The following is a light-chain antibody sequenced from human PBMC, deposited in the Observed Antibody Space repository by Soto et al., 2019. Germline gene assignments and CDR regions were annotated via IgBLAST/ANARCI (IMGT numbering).Light chain of an antibody. J-gene: IGKJ3*01. CDR1: ETVNSY. CDR3: QHRSSWPFT. CDR2: DVF. V-gene: IGKV3-11*01. Sequence: EIVLTQSPATLSLSPGERATLSCRASETVNSYLAWYQQKPGQAPRLLIYDVFKRATGIPARFSGSGSGTDFTLAISSLEPDDFAVYYCQHRSSWPFTFGPGTKVEIK.